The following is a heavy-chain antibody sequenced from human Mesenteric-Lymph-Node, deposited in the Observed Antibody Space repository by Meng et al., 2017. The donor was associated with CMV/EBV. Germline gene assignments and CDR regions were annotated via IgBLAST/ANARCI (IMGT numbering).Heavy chain of an antibody. D-gene: IGHD3-22*01. V-gene: IGHV3-23*03. J-gene: IGHJ3*02. CDR2: IYSGGSRT. CDR1: GFIFSDFA. Sequence: GESLKISCAASGFIFSDFAMSWVRQTPGKGLKWVSVIYSGGSRTYSADSVKGRFTISRDDSKNTLYLQMNSLRAEDTAVYYCARGPWGYYDSSGYYIDIWGQGTMVTVSS. CDR3: ARGPWGYYDSSGYYIDI.